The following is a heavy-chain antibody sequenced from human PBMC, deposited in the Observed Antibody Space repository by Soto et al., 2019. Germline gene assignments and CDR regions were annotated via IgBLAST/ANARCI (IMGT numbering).Heavy chain of an antibody. D-gene: IGHD6-19*01. V-gene: IGHV2-5*02. CDR2: IYWDDDK. CDR1: GFSLSTTRVA. Sequence: KESGPTLVKPTQTLTLTGTFSGFSLSTTRVAVGWIRQPPGKALEWLALIYWDDDKRYSPFLKSRLTITKDTSKNQVVLTMTNMDPVDTATYYCAHSVVAGLGYYFDYWGQGTLVTVSS. CDR3: AHSVVAGLGYYFDY. J-gene: IGHJ4*02.